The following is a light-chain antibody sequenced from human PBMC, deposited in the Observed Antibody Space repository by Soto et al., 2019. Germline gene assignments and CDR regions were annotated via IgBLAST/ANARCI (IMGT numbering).Light chain of an antibody. J-gene: IGKJ1*01. Sequence: ETMMTQSPDTLSVSLGERATPSCRASQYVGTRLAWYQHKPGQAPRLLIYYKSNRATGIPDRFSGSGSGTDLNLTINRLAPEDFAIYYCHKRQSWPRTCGQGTKVDIK. CDR1: QYVGTR. V-gene: IGKV3-11*01. CDR3: HKRQSWPRT. CDR2: YKS.